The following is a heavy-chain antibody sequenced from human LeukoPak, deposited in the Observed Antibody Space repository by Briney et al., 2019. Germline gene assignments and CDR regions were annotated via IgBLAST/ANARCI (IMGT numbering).Heavy chain of an antibody. CDR1: GYSFTNYD. CDR2: MNPNSGNT. Sequence: GASVKVSCKASGYSFTNYDINWVGQATGQGLEWMGWMNPNSGNTEYAQKFQGRVTMTRNTSISTAYMELSSLRSEDTAVYYCARATCSGGSCYGSYYYMDVWGKGTTVTISS. CDR3: ARATCSGGSCYGSYYYMDV. J-gene: IGHJ6*03. D-gene: IGHD2-15*01. V-gene: IGHV1-8*01.